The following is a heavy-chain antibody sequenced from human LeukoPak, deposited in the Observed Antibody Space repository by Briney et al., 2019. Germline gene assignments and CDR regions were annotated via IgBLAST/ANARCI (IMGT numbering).Heavy chain of an antibody. CDR2: IYNSGST. Sequence: PSETLSLTCTVSGGSISSYYWSWIRQPPGKGPEWIGYIYNSGSTNYNPSLKSRVTISVDTSKNQFSLKLSSVTAADTAVYYCARRPTVTTFFDYWGQGTLVTVSS. CDR1: GGSISSYY. J-gene: IGHJ4*02. CDR3: ARRPTVTTFFDY. V-gene: IGHV4-59*01. D-gene: IGHD4-17*01.